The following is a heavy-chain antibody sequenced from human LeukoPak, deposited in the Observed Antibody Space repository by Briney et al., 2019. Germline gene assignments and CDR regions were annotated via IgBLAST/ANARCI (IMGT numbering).Heavy chain of an antibody. CDR3: ARGTGTPWFDY. J-gene: IGHJ4*02. Sequence: PSQTLSLTCAVSGGSISSGGYSWSWIRQPPGKGLEWIGYIYHSGSTYYNPSLKSRVTISVDTSKNQFSLKLSSVTAADTAVYYCARGTGTPWFDYWGQGTLVTVSS. D-gene: IGHD1-1*01. CDR1: GGSISSGGYS. V-gene: IGHV4-30-2*05. CDR2: IYHSGST.